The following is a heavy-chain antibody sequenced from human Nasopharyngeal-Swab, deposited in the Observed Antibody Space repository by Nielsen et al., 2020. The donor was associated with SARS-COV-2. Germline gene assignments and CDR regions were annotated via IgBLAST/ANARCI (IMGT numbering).Heavy chain of an antibody. CDR3: ARAGEDYGDYSYYFDY. CDR1: GCSFSSVDYY. D-gene: IGHD4-17*01. CDR2: IYYSGST. V-gene: IGHV4-30-4*08. J-gene: IGHJ4*02. Sequence: SETLSLSCTVSGCSFSSVDYYWSWILQPPGKGLEWIGYIYYSGSTYYNPSLNSRVTISVDTSKNLFSLKLSAVTAADTAVYYCARAGEDYGDYSYYFDYWGQGTLVTVSS.